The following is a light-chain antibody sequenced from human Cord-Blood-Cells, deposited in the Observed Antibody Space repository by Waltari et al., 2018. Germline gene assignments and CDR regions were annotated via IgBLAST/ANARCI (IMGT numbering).Light chain of an antibody. J-gene: IGKJ4*01. CDR1: QSVSSN. V-gene: IGKV3-15*01. CDR3: QQYNNWRLT. CDR2: GAS. Sequence: EIVMTQSPATLSVSPGERATLSCRASQSVSSNLAWYQQKPGQAPRLLIYGASTRATGIPARFSGSGSGTEFTLTISSLQSEDFAVYYCQQYNNWRLTVGGGTKVEIK.